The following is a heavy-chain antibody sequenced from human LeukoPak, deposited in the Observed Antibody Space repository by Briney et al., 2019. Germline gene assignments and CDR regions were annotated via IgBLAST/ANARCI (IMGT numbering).Heavy chain of an antibody. D-gene: IGHD3-22*01. Sequence: SETLSLTCTVSGGSISSYYWSWIRQPAGKGLEWIGRIYTSGSTNYNPSLKSRVTMSVDTSKNQFSLKLSSVTAADTAVYYCAREGSNYYYDSSGYLNWFDPWSQGTLVTVSS. CDR1: GGSISSYY. V-gene: IGHV4-4*07. CDR3: AREGSNYYYDSSGYLNWFDP. CDR2: IYTSGST. J-gene: IGHJ5*02.